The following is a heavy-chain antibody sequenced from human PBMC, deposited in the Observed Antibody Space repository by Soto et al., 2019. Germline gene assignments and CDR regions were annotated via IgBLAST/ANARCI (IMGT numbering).Heavy chain of an antibody. CDR1: EFTFSSYS. V-gene: IGHV3-21*01. J-gene: IGHJ4*02. CDR3: AREGGSGYEDFDY. Sequence: VQLVESGGGLVQPGGSLRLSCAASEFTFSSYSMNWVRQAPGKGLEWVSSISSSSSYIYYADSVKGRFTISRDNAKNSLYLQMSSLRAEDTAVYYCAREGGSGYEDFDYWGQGTLVAVSS. D-gene: IGHD5-12*01. CDR2: ISSSSSYI.